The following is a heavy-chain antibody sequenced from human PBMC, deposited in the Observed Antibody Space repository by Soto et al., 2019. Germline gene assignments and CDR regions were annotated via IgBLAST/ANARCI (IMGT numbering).Heavy chain of an antibody. CDR2: IFHSGNM. J-gene: IGHJ5*02. V-gene: IGHV4-31*11. Sequence: SETMSLTCAVSGGSISSLCYNWSWIRQDPGKGLEWIGHIFHSGNMDYNPSLQSRVTMSVDTSKNQFSLKLSSVTAADTAVYYGAGEERFSHWLDPWGQGTLVTVS. CDR1: GGSISSLCYN. CDR3: AGEERFSHWLDP.